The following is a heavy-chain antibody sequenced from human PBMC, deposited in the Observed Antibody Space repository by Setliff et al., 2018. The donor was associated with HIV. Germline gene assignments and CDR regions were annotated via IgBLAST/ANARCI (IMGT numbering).Heavy chain of an antibody. CDR2: ISSTGTYI. Sequence: PGGSLRLSCAASGFNFSTHTMNWIRQAPGKGLEWVASISSTGTYIYYADSMKGRFTISRDNAKNSLYLQMNSLRGEDTAVYYCAKDGYYDILTGYFGMSPNSYYFDYWGQGTLVTVSS. D-gene: IGHD3-9*01. CDR1: GFNFSTHT. V-gene: IGHV3-21*01. J-gene: IGHJ4*02. CDR3: AKDGYYDILTGYFGMSPNSYYFDY.